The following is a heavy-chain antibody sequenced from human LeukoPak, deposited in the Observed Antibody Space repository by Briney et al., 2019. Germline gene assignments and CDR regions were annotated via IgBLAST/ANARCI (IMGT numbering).Heavy chain of an antibody. D-gene: IGHD3-3*01. CDR3: ARETIFGVVHYYYYYMDV. CDR2: IYYSGST. V-gene: IGHV4-59*12. CDR1: GGSISSYY. J-gene: IGHJ6*03. Sequence: SETLSLTCTVSGGSISSYYWSWIRQPPGKGLEWIGYIYYSGSTNYNPSLKSRVTISVDTSKSQFSLKLSSVAAADTAVYYCARETIFGVVHYYYYYMDVWGKGTTVTVSS.